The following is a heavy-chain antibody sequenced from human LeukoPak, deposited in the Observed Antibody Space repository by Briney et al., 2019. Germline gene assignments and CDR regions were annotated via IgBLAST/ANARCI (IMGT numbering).Heavy chain of an antibody. CDR2: ISSSGSTI. D-gene: IGHD2-8*02. CDR3: ARDFKPIVLALGY. CDR1: GFTFSDYY. V-gene: IGHV3-11*01. J-gene: IGHJ4*02. Sequence: PGGSLRLSCAAAGFTFSDYYMSWIRQAPGKGLEWVSYISSSGSTIYYADSVKGRFTISRDNAKNSLYLQMNSLRAEDTAVYYCARDFKPIVLALGYWGQGTLVTVSS.